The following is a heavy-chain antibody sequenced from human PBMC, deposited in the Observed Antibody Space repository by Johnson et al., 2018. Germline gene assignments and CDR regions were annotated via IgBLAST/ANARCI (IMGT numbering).Heavy chain of an antibody. CDR3: ANGDSSFGAFDI. V-gene: IGHV3-43*01. J-gene: IGHJ3*02. D-gene: IGHD3-22*01. Sequence: VQLVQSGGGLVQPGRSLRLSCAASGFTFDDYTMHWVRQAPGKGLEWVSLISWDGGSTSYADSVKGRFTISRDNSKNSLYLQMNSLRTEDTALYYCANGDSSFGAFDIWGQGTMVTVSS. CDR2: ISWDGGST. CDR1: GFTFDDYT.